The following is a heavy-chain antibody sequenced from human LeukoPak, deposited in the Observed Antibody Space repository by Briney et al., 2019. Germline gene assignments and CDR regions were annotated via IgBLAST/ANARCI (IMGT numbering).Heavy chain of an antibody. CDR2: IYIGGTT. CDR3: ASMTPYDRSGFNWFDP. CDR1: GFTVSSNY. V-gene: IGHV3-53*01. D-gene: IGHD3-22*01. Sequence: GGSLRLSCAASGFTVSSNYMSWVRQAPGKGLEWLSIIYIGGTTYYADSVRDRFTISRDNSKNTLYLQMNSLRAEDTAVYYCASMTPYDRSGFNWFDPWGQGTLVTVSS. J-gene: IGHJ5*02.